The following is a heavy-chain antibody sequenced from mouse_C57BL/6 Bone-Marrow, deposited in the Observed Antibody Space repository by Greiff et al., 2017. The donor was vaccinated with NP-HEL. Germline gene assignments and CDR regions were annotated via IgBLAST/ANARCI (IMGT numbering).Heavy chain of an antibody. CDR2: SRNKANDYTT. CDR3: ARDAWGYYDPSYYAMDD. Sequence: EVNVVESGGGLVQSGRSLRLSCATSGFTFSDFYMEWVRQAPGKGLEWIAASRNKANDYTTEYSASVKGRFIVSRDTSQSILYLQMNALRAEDTAVYYCARDAWGYYDPSYYAMDDWGKGTSVTVSS. J-gene: IGHJ4*01. CDR1: GFTFSDFY. V-gene: IGHV7-1*01. D-gene: IGHD2-4*01.